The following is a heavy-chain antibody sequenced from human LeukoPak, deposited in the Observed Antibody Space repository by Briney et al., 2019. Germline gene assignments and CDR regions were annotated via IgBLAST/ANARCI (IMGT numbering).Heavy chain of an antibody. CDR1: GGSISSYY. Sequence: SETLSLTCTVSGGSISSYYWSWIRQPPGKGLEWIGYIYYSGSTNYNPSLKSRVTMSVDTSKDQFSLKLSSVTAADTAVYYCARHQYYYYMDVWGKGTTVTVSS. V-gene: IGHV4-59*01. CDR3: ARHQYYYYMDV. D-gene: IGHD2-2*01. CDR2: IYYSGST. J-gene: IGHJ6*03.